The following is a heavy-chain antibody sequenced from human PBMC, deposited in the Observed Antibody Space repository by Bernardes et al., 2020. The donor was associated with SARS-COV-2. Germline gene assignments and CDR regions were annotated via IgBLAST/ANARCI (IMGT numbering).Heavy chain of an antibody. V-gene: IGHV1-69*13. J-gene: IGHJ4*02. CDR2: IIPIFGTA. D-gene: IGHD1-26*01. CDR1: GGTFSSYA. CDR3: ARGSMGELHRA. Sequence: SVKVSCKASGGTFSSYAISWVRQPPGQGLEWMGSIIPIFGTANYAQKFQGRVTITADESTSTAYMELSSLRSGDTAVYYCARGSMGELHRAWGQGTLVTVYS.